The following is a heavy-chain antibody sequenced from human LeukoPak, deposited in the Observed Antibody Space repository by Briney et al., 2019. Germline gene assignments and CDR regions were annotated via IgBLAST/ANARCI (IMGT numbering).Heavy chain of an antibody. D-gene: IGHD3-10*01. V-gene: IGHV1-3*01. CDR3: ARDSELWFGED. CDR1: GYTFTSYA. Sequence: ASVKVSRKASGYTFTSYAMHWVRQAPGQRLEWMGWINAGNGNTKYSQKFQGRVTITRDTSASTAYMELSSLRSEDTAVYYCARDSELWFGEDWGQGTLVTVSS. J-gene: IGHJ4*02. CDR2: INAGNGNT.